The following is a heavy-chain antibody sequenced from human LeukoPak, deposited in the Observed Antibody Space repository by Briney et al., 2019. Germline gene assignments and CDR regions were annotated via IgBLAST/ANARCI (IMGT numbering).Heavy chain of an antibody. CDR2: ISWNSGSI. D-gene: IGHD1-7*01. CDR3: AKDNHWNYFHWFDP. V-gene: IGHV3-9*01. Sequence: GGSLRLSCAASGFTFDDYAMHWVRQAPGKGLEWVSGISWNSGSIGYADSVKGRFTISRDNAKNSLYLQMNSLRAEDTALYYCAKDNHWNYFHWFDPWGQGTLVTVSS. CDR1: GFTFDDYA. J-gene: IGHJ5*02.